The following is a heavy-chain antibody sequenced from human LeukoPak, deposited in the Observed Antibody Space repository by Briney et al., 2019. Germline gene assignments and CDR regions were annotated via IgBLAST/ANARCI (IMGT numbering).Heavy chain of an antibody. J-gene: IGHJ4*02. CDR2: ISGSGAST. V-gene: IGHV3-23*01. Sequence: GGSLRLSCAASGFTFSSYAMSWVRQAPGKGLEWVSAISGSGASTYYADSVKGRFTISRDNSKNTLYLQMNSLRAEDTAVYYCAKGGSIRIFSKAWQAYWAQETLVTVSS. CDR1: GFTFSSYA. D-gene: IGHD3-3*01. CDR3: AKGGSIRIFSKAWQAY.